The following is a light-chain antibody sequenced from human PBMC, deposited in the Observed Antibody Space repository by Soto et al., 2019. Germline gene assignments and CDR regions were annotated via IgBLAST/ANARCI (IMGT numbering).Light chain of an antibody. J-gene: IGLJ2*01. CDR3: SPYTSTNTVI. V-gene: IGLV2-14*01. CDR1: SSDVGGYNY. Sequence: QSALTQPASVSGSPGQSITISCTGTSSDVGGYNYVSWYQQHPGKAPKVMIYEVSNRPSGVSNRFSGSKSGNTASLTISGLQAEDEADYYCSPYTSTNTVIFGGGTKVTVL. CDR2: EVS.